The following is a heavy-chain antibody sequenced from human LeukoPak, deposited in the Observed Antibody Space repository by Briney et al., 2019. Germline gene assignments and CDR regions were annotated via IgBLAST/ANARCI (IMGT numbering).Heavy chain of an antibody. CDR3: ARHKGKYSRGWLNSDQGRDV. D-gene: IGHD6-19*01. CDR1: GYSFTTYW. V-gene: IGHV5-51*01. Sequence: PGESLKISCKGSGYSFTTYWIGWVRQMPGKGLEWMGIIYPGDSEIRYSPSFQGQVTISADKSINTAYLQWSSLKASDAAMYYCARHKGKYSRGWLNSDQGRDVWGKGTTVTVSP. CDR2: IYPGDSEI. J-gene: IGHJ6*04.